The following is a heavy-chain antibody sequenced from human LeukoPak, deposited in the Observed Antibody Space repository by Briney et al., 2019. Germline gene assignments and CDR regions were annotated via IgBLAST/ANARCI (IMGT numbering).Heavy chain of an antibody. CDR1: GITFSGAW. CDR3: ARVSGPGMNEYYHL. CDR2: INDDGSFR. Sequence: GGSLRLSCAASGITFSGAWMHWVRQAPGKGLVWVSRINDDGSFRRYANSVKGRFTISRDNAKNTLSLQMDSLGAEDTAVYYCARVSGPGMNEYYHLWGQGTLVTVSS. D-gene: IGHD3-10*01. V-gene: IGHV3-74*01. J-gene: IGHJ1*01.